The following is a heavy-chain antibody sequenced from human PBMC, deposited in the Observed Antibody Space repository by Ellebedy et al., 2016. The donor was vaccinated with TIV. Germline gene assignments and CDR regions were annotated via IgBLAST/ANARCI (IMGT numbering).Heavy chain of an antibody. CDR1: GYTFTDYR. J-gene: IGHJ4*02. CDR3: ARDYWGSYEY. V-gene: IGHV1-2*02. CDR2: ISPNGGGT. Sequence: AASVKVSCKASGYTFTDYRLDWARPAPGLELEWMGWISPNGGGTHYAQKFPGSVSMTGDPSISTAYLELSRLTSDDTAVYYGARDYWGSYEYWGQGTLVTVSS. D-gene: IGHD1-26*01.